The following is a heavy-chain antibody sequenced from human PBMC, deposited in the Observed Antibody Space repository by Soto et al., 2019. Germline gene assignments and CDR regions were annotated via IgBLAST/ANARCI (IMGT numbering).Heavy chain of an antibody. J-gene: IGHJ4*02. CDR3: ASEVYYDFWGGFNAHPYYFDD. Sequence: QVQLVESGGGVVQPGRSLRLSCAASGFTFSRHTMHWVRQAPGKGLEWVAAISDDGSNTYYADSVKGRFTISRDNSKNSMYLQMNSMSSEDTDAHNCASEVYYDFWGGFNAHPYYFDDWGQGTLVTLAS. CDR2: ISDDGSNT. V-gene: IGHV3-30-3*01. D-gene: IGHD3-3*01. CDR1: GFTFSRHT.